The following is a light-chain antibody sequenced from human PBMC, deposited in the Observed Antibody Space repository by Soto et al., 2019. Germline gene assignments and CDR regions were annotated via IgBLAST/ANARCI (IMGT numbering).Light chain of an antibody. V-gene: IGKV1-5*03. CDR2: EAS. CDR3: QQYTSYPWT. CDR1: QSISNR. Sequence: DIQMTQSPSTLSASVGDSVTITCRASQSISNRLSWYQQKAGKAPKLLIYEASRLESGVPSRISGSGSGSEFTLTISSLQPDDFATYYCQQYTSYPWTFGQGTKVDI. J-gene: IGKJ1*01.